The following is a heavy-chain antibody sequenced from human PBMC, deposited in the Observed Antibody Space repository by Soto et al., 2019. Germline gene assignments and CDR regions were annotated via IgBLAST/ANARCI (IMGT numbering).Heavy chain of an antibody. CDR3: ARGGHVVVVTAAFDY. J-gene: IGHJ4*02. CDR2: INPSGGHT. V-gene: IGHV1-46*03. Sequence: ASVKVSCKASGDTFSNYYIHWVRQAPGQGLEWMGTINPSGGHTTYAQKFLGRVTMTRDTSTGTLYMELTSLRSEDTAVYYCARGGHVVVVTAAFDYWGQGTLVTVSS. D-gene: IGHD2-21*02. CDR1: GDTFSNYY.